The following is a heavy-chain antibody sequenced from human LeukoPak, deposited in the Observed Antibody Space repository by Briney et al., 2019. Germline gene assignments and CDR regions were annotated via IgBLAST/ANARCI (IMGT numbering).Heavy chain of an antibody. D-gene: IGHD6-13*01. J-gene: IGHJ4*02. V-gene: IGHV4-31*03. CDR2: IYYSGST. CDR1: GGSISSGGFY. Sequence: TLSLTCTVSGGSISSGGFYWSWIRQYPGKGLEWIGYIYYSGSTYYNPSLKSRFTISLDTSQNQFSLKVSSVTAADTAVYYCAREATRAGGYFDNWGQGILVTVSS. CDR3: AREATRAGGYFDN.